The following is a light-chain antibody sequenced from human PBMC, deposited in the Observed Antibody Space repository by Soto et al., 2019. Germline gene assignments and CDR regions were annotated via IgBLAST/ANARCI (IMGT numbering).Light chain of an antibody. Sequence: EIVMTQSPATLSVSPGGRATLSCRASQSISDTLAWYQQRPGQAPRLLIYSASSRAPAFPARFSGSGSGTDFTLTISSLEPEDSALYYCQQRSNWPPTFGQGTKVDIK. J-gene: IGKJ1*01. V-gene: IGKV3-15*01. CDR1: QSISDT. CDR3: QQRSNWPPT. CDR2: SAS.